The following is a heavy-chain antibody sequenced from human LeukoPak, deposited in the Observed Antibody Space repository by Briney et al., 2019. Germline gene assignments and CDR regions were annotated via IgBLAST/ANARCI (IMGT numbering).Heavy chain of an antibody. V-gene: IGHV4-39*02. Sequence: KPSETLSLTCTVSGGPISSRSYYWGWIRQPPEKGLEWIGKISDSGSTYYSPSLRSRVTISIDMSKNQFSLKLSSVTATDTAVYYCARDFDWNDGGDYYYGMDVWGQGTTVTVSS. CDR2: ISDSGST. CDR3: ARDFDWNDGGDYYYGMDV. CDR1: GGPISSRSYY. J-gene: IGHJ6*02. D-gene: IGHD1-1*01.